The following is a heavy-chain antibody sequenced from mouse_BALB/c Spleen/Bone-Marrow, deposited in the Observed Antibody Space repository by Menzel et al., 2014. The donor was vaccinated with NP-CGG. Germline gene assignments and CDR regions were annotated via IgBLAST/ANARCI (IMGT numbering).Heavy chain of an antibody. V-gene: IGHV3-1*02. Sequence: EVQGVESGPDLVKPSQSLSLPCTVTGYSITSGYSWHWIQQFPGNKLEWMGYLHYSGNTNYNPSLKSRISIIRDTSKNQFFLQLISVTTEDTATYYCTRGDYGSYGAMDCWGQGASVTLSS. D-gene: IGHD2-1*01. CDR1: GYSITSGYS. CDR3: TRGDYGSYGAMDC. CDR2: LHYSGNT. J-gene: IGHJ4*01.